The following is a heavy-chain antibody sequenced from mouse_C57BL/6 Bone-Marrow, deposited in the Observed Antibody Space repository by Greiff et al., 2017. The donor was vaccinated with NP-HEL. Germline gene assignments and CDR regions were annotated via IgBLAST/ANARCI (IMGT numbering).Heavy chain of an antibody. D-gene: IGHD4-1*01. Sequence: VQLVESGAELARPGASVKMSCKASGYTFTSYTMHWVKQRPGQGLEWIGYINPSSGYTKYNQKFKDKATLTADKSSSTAYMQLSSLTSEDSAVYYCARGLGRGPYWGQGTLVTVSA. CDR2: INPSSGYT. V-gene: IGHV1-4*01. CDR1: GYTFTSYT. CDR3: ARGLGRGPY. J-gene: IGHJ3*01.